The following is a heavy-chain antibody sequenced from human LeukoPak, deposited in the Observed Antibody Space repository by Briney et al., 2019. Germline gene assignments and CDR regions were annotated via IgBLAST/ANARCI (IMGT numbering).Heavy chain of an antibody. CDR3: AREDLIAAPGNFDY. CDR1: GFTFSNFG. Sequence: GGSLRLSCAASGFTFSNFGMHWVRQAPGKGLEWVAFVRPDGSSQYYADSVKGRFTISRDNSKNTLYLQMNSLRAEDTAVYYCAREDLIAAPGNFDYWGQGTLVTVSS. J-gene: IGHJ4*02. CDR2: VRPDGSSQ. V-gene: IGHV3-30*02. D-gene: IGHD6-13*01.